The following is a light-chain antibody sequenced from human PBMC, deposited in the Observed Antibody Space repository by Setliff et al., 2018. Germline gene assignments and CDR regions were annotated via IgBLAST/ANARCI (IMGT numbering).Light chain of an antibody. Sequence: QSVLTQPPSASGAPGQRVTISCTGLSSNIGAGYEVHWYQRFPGTALKLLIYTNTNRPSGVPDRFSASKSGTSASLAITGLQAEDEADYYCQSYDSNVSAVVFGGGTK. CDR1: SSNIGAGYE. V-gene: IGLV1-40*01. J-gene: IGLJ2*01. CDR3: QSYDSNVSAVV. CDR2: TNT.